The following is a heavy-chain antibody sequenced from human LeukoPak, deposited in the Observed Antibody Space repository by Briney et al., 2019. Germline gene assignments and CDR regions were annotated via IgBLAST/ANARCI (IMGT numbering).Heavy chain of an antibody. CDR3: AREWDDYYDSSGYPSGY. D-gene: IGHD3-22*01. Sequence: GGSLRLSCAASGFTFSSYGMHWVRQAPGKGLEWVAVISYDGSNKYYADSVKGRFTISRDNSKNTLYLQMNSLRAEDTAVYYCAREWDDYYDSSGYPSGYWGQGTLVTVSS. V-gene: IGHV3-30*03. CDR2: ISYDGSNK. CDR1: GFTFSSYG. J-gene: IGHJ4*02.